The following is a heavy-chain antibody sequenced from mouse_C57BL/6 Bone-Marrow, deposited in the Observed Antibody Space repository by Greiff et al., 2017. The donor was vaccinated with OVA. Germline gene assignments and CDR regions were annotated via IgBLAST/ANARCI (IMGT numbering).Heavy chain of an antibody. CDR1: GYTFTDYY. Sequence: VQLQQSGPELVKPGASVKISCKASGYTFTDYYMNWVKQSHGKSLEWIGDINPNNGGTSYNQKFKGKATLTVDKSSSTAYMELRSLTSEDSAVYYCASPYYYGSRGAMDYWGQGTSVTVSS. J-gene: IGHJ4*01. CDR2: INPNNGGT. V-gene: IGHV1-26*01. CDR3: ASPYYYGSRGAMDY. D-gene: IGHD1-1*01.